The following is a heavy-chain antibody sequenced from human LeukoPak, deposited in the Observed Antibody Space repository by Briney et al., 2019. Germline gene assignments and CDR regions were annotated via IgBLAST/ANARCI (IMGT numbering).Heavy chain of an antibody. CDR3: ARVRDSGSYSAYFDY. J-gene: IGHJ4*02. D-gene: IGHD1-26*01. V-gene: IGHV4-59*01. CDR1: GGSISSYY. Sequence: SETLSLTCTVSGGSISSYYWSWIRQPPGKGLEWIGYIYYSGSTNYNPSLKSRVTISVDTFKNQFSLKLSSVTAADTAVYYCARVRDSGSYSAYFDYWGQGTLVTVSS. CDR2: IYYSGST.